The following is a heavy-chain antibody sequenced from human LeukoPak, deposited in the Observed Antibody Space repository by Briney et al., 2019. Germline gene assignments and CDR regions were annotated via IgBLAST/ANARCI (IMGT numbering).Heavy chain of an antibody. D-gene: IGHD2-21*01. Sequence: GVSLRLSCAASGFTVGTNSMSWVRQSPGKGLEWVSVIYSGGSTYHADSVNGRFTISRDNSRNTLLLQMNSLRTEDTALYYCARAREYCGSAECYEYFQHWGQGTLVTVSS. CDR2: IYSGGST. CDR1: GFTVGTNS. V-gene: IGHV3-53*01. J-gene: IGHJ1*01. CDR3: ARAREYCGSAECYEYFQH.